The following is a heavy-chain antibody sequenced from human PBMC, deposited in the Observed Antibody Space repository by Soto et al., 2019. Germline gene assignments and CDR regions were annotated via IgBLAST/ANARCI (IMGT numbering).Heavy chain of an antibody. J-gene: IGHJ6*02. Sequence: GGSLRLSCAASGFTFSSYAMSWVRQAPGKGLEWVSAISGSGGSTYYADSVKGRFTISRDNSKNTLYLQINSLRAEDTAVYYCAKDGGYDILTGYRLYYYYYGMDVWGQGTTVTV. CDR2: ISGSGGST. D-gene: IGHD3-9*01. CDR3: AKDGGYDILTGYRLYYYYYGMDV. CDR1: GFTFSSYA. V-gene: IGHV3-23*01.